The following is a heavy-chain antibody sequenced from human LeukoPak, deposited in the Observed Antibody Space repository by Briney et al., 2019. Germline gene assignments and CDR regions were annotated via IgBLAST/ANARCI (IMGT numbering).Heavy chain of an antibody. Sequence: PGGSLRLSCAASGFTFGSQWISWVRQAPGKGPEWVASIKQDGSQIYYVDSVKGRFTISRDNAQNSLYLQMNSLRAEDTAIYFCAREYFWGQGNLVTVSS. CDR3: AREYF. CDR2: IKQDGSQI. V-gene: IGHV3-7*01. CDR1: GFTFGSQW. J-gene: IGHJ4*02.